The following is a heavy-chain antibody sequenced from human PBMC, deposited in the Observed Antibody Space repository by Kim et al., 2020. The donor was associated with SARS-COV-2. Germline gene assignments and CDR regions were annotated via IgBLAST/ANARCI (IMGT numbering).Heavy chain of an antibody. J-gene: IGHJ6*02. CDR1: GFTFSDYY. D-gene: IGHD6-13*01. V-gene: IGHV3-11*05. Sequence: GGSLRLSCAASGFTFSDYYMSWIRQAPGKGLEWVSYISSSSSYTNYADSVKGRFTISRDNAKNSLYLQMNSLRAEDTAVYYCARGDLLVSYYYGMDVWGQGTTVTVSS. CDR3: ARGDLLVSYYYGMDV. CDR2: ISSSSSYT.